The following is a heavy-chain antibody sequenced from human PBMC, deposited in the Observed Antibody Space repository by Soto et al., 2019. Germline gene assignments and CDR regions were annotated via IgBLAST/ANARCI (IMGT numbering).Heavy chain of an antibody. J-gene: IGHJ3*02. Sequence: QVQLQESGPGLVKPSQTLSLTCTVSGGSISSGGYYWSWIRQHPGKGLEWIGYIYYSGSTYYNPSLKSRVTLSVDTSKNQFSLKLSSVTAADTAVYYCARVKTTVIPGDDAFDIWGQGTMVTVSS. V-gene: IGHV4-31*03. CDR1: GGSISSGGYY. CDR2: IYYSGST. D-gene: IGHD4-17*01. CDR3: ARVKTTVIPGDDAFDI.